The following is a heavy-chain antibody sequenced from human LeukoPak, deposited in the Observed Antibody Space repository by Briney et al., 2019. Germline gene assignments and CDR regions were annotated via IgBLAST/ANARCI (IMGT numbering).Heavy chain of an antibody. CDR2: ITPIFGTA. D-gene: IGHD2-2*01. Sequence: SVKVSCKASGGTFSSYAISWVRQAPGQGLEWMGRITPIFGTANYAQKFQGRVTITTDESTSTAYMELSSLRSEDTAVYYCARDIHCSSTSCQAVSHYYYYMDVWGKGTTVTVSS. CDR3: ARDIHCSSTSCQAVSHYYYYMDV. J-gene: IGHJ6*03. CDR1: GGTFSSYA. V-gene: IGHV1-69*05.